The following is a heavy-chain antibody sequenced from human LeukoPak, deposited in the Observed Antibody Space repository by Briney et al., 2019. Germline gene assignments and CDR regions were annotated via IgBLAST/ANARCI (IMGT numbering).Heavy chain of an antibody. J-gene: IGHJ5*02. CDR2: INPKSGGS. V-gene: IGHV1-2*02. CDR1: GYTFTDYY. Sequence: ASVKVSCKTSGYTFTDYYVHWVRQAPGQGLEWMGWINPKSGGSNYAQKFQGRVTMTRDTSTSTAYMDLSRLRSDDTAVYYCARALDDWFDPWGQGTLVSVSS. CDR3: ARALDDWFDP.